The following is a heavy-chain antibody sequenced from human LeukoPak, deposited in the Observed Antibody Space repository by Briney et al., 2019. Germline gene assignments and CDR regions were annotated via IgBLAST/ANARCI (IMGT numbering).Heavy chain of an antibody. D-gene: IGHD6-13*01. CDR3: ARGAAAGDY. CDR2: IYYSGST. J-gene: IGHJ4*02. CDR1: GGSISSYY. Sequence: SETLSLTCTVPGGSISSYYWSWIRQPPGKGLEWIGYIYYSGSTNYNPSLKSRVTISVDTSKNQFSLKLSSVTAADTAVYYCARGAAAGDYWGQGTLVTVSS. V-gene: IGHV4-59*08.